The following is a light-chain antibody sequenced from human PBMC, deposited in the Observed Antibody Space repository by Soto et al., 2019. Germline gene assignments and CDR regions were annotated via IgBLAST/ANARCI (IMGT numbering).Light chain of an antibody. J-gene: IGKJ2*01. CDR1: QGISTY. CDR3: HQSYRTPDT. V-gene: IGKV1-39*01. CDR2: AAS. Sequence: DIQMTQSPSSLSASVGDRVTITCRAIQGISTYLIWYQQRQGKASKLLMYAASNLVSGVPSRFSGSGSGTECTLTISSLQPEDFATYNCHQSYRTPDTFGQATKLETK.